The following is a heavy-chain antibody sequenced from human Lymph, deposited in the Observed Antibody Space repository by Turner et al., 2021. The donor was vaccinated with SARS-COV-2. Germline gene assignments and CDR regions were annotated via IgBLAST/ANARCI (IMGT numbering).Heavy chain of an antibody. V-gene: IGHV1-69*10. D-gene: IGHD1-1*01. J-gene: IGHJ4*02. CDR1: GGTFSTYA. CDR2: TIPIFGIA. Sequence: QVQLVQSGAEVKKPGSSVKVSCKASGGTFSTYAISWVRQAPGQGLEWLGGTIPIFGIANYAQKFQGRVTITADKFTSTAYMELSSLRSEDTAAYYCARDATGPLGYWGRGTLVTVS. CDR3: ARDATGPLGY.